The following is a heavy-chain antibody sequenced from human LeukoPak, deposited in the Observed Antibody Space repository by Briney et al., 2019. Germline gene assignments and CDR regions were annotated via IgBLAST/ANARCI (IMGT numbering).Heavy chain of an antibody. V-gene: IGHV5-51*01. CDR2: IRPVNSDV. CDR3: ASRPFETTVVPWDFY. Sequence: GESVKIFCKGSGYNFNTYWVAWVRQLPGKGLEWMGIIRPVNSDVRYSPSFQGQVTISADRSINTAYLQWSSLTASDTAMYYCASRPFETTVVPWDFYWGQGTQVTVSS. D-gene: IGHD4-23*01. CDR1: GYNFNTYW. J-gene: IGHJ4*02.